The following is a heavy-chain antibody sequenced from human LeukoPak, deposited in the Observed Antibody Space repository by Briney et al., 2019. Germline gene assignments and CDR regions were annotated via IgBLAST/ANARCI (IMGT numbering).Heavy chain of an antibody. Sequence: KSGPTLVNPTQTLTLTCTFSGFSLSTSGMCVSWIRQPPGKALEWLALIDWDDDKYYSTSLKTRLTISKDTSKNQVVLTMTNMDPVDTATYYCARITTHTSSYGMDVWGQGTTVTVSS. CDR1: GFSLSTSGMC. J-gene: IGHJ6*02. V-gene: IGHV2-70*01. CDR2: IDWDDDK. CDR3: ARITTHTSSYGMDV. D-gene: IGHD2-2*01.